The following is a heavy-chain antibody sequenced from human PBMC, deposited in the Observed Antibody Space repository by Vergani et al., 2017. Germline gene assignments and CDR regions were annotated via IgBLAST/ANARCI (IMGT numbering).Heavy chain of an antibody. CDR3: ARALWFDLNNWFDP. D-gene: IGHD3-10*01. Sequence: EVQLLESGGGLVQPGGSLRLSCAASGFTFSSYAMSWVRQAPGKGLVWVSRINSDGSSTSYADSVKGRFTISRDNAKNTLYLQMNSLRAEDTAVYYCARALWFDLNNWFDPWGQGTLVTVSS. J-gene: IGHJ5*02. CDR1: GFTFSSYA. CDR2: INSDGSST. V-gene: IGHV3-74*02.